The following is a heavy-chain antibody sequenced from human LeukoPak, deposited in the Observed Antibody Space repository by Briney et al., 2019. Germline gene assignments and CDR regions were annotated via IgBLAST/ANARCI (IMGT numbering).Heavy chain of an antibody. CDR2: IIPLLHTT. Sequence: ASVKVSCKASRDTFINYAISWVRQAPGQGLEWMGGIIPLLHTTDYAQNFQGRVTFTADKSTSTAYMELRSLTSADTAVYYCARDPIGSRWPYYFDYWGQGTLVTVSS. V-gene: IGHV1-69*10. J-gene: IGHJ4*02. CDR3: ARDPIGSRWPYYFDY. D-gene: IGHD6-13*01. CDR1: RDTFINYA.